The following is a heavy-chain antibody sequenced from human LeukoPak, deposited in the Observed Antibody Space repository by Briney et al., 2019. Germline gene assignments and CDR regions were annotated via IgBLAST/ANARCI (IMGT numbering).Heavy chain of an antibody. J-gene: IGHJ4*02. D-gene: IGHD4-17*01. CDR2: IYCSGST. V-gene: IGHV4-59*08. CDR3: ARLSLNYGDYDFDY. Sequence: SETLSLTCTVSGGSISSYYWSCIRQPPGKGLEWIGYIYCSGSTNYNPSLKRRVTISVDTSKNQFSLKLSSVTAADTAVYYCARLSLNYGDYDFDYWGQGTLVTVSS. CDR1: GGSISSYY.